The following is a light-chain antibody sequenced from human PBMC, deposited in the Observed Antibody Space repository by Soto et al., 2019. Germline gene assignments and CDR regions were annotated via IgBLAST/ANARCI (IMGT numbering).Light chain of an antibody. CDR1: QSISSW. V-gene: IGKV1-5*01. Sequence: DIQMTQSPSTLSASVGDRVSITCRASQSISSWLAWYQQKPGKAPKLLIYDASSLESGVPLRFSGSGSGTEFTLTINSLQSDDFATYYCQQYDSYSWTFGQGTKVDI. CDR3: QQYDSYSWT. CDR2: DAS. J-gene: IGKJ1*01.